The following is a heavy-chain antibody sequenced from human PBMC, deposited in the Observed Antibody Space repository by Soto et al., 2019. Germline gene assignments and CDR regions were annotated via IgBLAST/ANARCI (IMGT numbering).Heavy chain of an antibody. D-gene: IGHD3-22*01. Sequence: AGGSLRLSCAASGFTFSSYAMSWVRQVPGKGLEWVSAISGSGGSTYYADSVKGRFTISRDNSKNTLYLQMNSLRAEDTAVYYCAKDSRITMIVVVITTFDYWGQGTLVTVSS. V-gene: IGHV3-23*01. CDR1: GFTFSSYA. CDR3: AKDSRITMIVVVITTFDY. J-gene: IGHJ4*02. CDR2: ISGSGGST.